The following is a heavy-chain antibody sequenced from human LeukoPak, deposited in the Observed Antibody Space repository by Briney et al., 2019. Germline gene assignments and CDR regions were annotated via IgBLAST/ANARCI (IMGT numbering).Heavy chain of an antibody. CDR2: IYHSGST. D-gene: IGHD4-23*01. V-gene: IGHV4-4*02. CDR1: GGSISSSNW. CDR3: ARGTPREVGNYGGNSNAFDI. Sequence: SETLSLTCAVSGGSISSSNWWSWVRQPPGKGLEWIGEIYHSGSTNYNPSLKSRVTISVDKSKNQFSLKLSSVTAADTAVYYCARGTPREVGNYGGNSNAFDIWGQGTMVTVSS. J-gene: IGHJ3*02.